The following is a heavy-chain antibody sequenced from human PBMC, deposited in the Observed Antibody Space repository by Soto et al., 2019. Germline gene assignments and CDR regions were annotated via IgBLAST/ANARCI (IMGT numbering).Heavy chain of an antibody. J-gene: IGHJ6*02. V-gene: IGHV3-64*01. CDR3: ARDFGLDFWSGCYYYYYGMDV. Sequence: GGSLRLSCAASGFTFSSYAMHWVRQAPGKGLEYVSAISSNGGSTYYANSVKGRFTISRDNSKNTLYLQMGSLRAEDMAVYYCARDFGLDFWSGCYYYYYGMDVWGQGTTVTVSS. CDR2: ISSNGGST. CDR1: GFTFSSYA. D-gene: IGHD3-3*01.